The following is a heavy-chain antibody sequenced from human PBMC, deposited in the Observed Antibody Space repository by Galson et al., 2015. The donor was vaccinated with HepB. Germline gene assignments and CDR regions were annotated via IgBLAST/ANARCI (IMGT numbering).Heavy chain of an antibody. V-gene: IGHV3-23*01. Sequence: SLRLSCAASGFTFSSYAMSWVRQAPGKGLEWVSAISDSGGSTYYADSVKGRFTISRDNSKNTLYLQMNSLRAEDTAVYYCAKDLNGYGDSGGFDYWGQGTLVTVSS. J-gene: IGHJ4*02. CDR3: AKDLNGYGDSGGFDY. CDR1: GFTFSSYA. D-gene: IGHD4-17*01. CDR2: ISDSGGST.